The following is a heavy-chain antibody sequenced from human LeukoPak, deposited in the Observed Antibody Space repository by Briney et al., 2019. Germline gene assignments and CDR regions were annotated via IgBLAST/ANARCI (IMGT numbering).Heavy chain of an antibody. CDR3: AKVRLAYYYGSGSYDY. CDR1: GFTFSSYG. J-gene: IGHJ4*02. D-gene: IGHD3-10*01. Sequence: GGSLRLSCAASGFTFSSYGMHWVRQAPGKGLEWVAVISYDGSNKYYADSVKGRFTISRDNSKNTLYLQMNSLRAEDTAVYYCAKVRLAYYYGSGSYDYWGQGTLVTVSS. V-gene: IGHV3-30*18. CDR2: ISYDGSNK.